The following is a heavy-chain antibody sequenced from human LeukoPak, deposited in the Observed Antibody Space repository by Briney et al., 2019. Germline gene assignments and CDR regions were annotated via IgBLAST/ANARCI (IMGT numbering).Heavy chain of an antibody. D-gene: IGHD3-22*01. V-gene: IGHV1-3*01. CDR3: ARDSETSYYYDSSGYYDY. J-gene: IGHJ4*02. Sequence: YALKFQGRVTITRDTSASTAYMELSSLRSEDTAVYYCARDSETSYYYDSSGYYDYWGQGTLVIVSS.